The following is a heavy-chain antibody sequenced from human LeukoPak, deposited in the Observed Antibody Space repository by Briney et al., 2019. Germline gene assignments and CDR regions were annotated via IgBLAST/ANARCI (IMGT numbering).Heavy chain of an antibody. CDR1: GFTFSSYG. CDR3: AKPKPSSWYYFDY. D-gene: IGHD6-13*01. J-gene: IGHJ4*02. CDR2: ISYDGSNK. Sequence: GRPLRLSCAASGFTFSSYGMHWVRQAPGKGLEWVAVISYDGSNKYYADSVKGRFTISRDNSKNTLYLQMNSLRAEDTAVYYCAKPKPSSWYYFDYWGQGTLVTVSS. V-gene: IGHV3-30*18.